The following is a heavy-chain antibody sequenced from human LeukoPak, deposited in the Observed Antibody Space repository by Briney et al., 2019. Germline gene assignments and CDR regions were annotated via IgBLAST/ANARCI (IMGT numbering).Heavy chain of an antibody. V-gene: IGHV3-30*04. CDR1: GFTFSSYA. Sequence: GGSLRLSCAASGFTFSSYAMHWVRQAPGKGLEWVAVISYDGSNKYYADSVKGRFTISRDNSENTLYLQMNSLRAEDTAVYYCARGGIHLDYWGQGTLVTVSS. CDR3: ARGGIHLDY. D-gene: IGHD5-18*01. CDR2: ISYDGSNK. J-gene: IGHJ4*02.